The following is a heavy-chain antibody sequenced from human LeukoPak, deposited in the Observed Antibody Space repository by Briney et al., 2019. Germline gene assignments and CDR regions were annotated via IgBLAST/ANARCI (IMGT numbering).Heavy chain of an antibody. V-gene: IGHV4-61*02. CDR2: IYTTGVT. CDR3: AREFLASRRNWVDP. CDR1: GDSISHGTYE. D-gene: IGHD6-6*01. Sequence: PSETLSLTCSVSGDSISHGTYEWGWIRQPAGQGLEWIVRIYTTGVTYYNPSLTTRVTISVDPSLNQFSLNLTSVTAADTAVYYCAREFLASRRNWVDPWGQGTLVTVSS. J-gene: IGHJ5*02.